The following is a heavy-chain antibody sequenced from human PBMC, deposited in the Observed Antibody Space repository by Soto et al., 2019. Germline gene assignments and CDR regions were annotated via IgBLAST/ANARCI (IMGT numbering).Heavy chain of an antibody. V-gene: IGHV3-30-3*01. Sequence: PGGSLRLSCAASGFTFSSYAMHWVRQAPGKGLEWVAVISYDGSNKYYADSVKGRFTISRDNSKNTLYLKMNSLRAEDTAVYYCASGEEVSSSTSNIAAAATFDYWGQGTLVTVSS. CDR1: GFTFSSYA. D-gene: IGHD2-2*01. J-gene: IGHJ4*02. CDR3: ASGEEVSSSTSNIAAAATFDY. CDR2: ISYDGSNK.